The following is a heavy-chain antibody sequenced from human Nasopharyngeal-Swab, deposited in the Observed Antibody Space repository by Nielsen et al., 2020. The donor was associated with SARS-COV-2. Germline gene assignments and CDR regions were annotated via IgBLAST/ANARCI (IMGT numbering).Heavy chain of an antibody. J-gene: IGHJ6*03. CDR1: GFTFSSYA. D-gene: IGHD1-26*01. V-gene: IGHV3-30*04. CDR3: ARDPERSYNHFYYMDV. CDR2: ISNDGNDK. Sequence: GESLKISCAASGFTFSSYAMSWVRQAPGKGLEWVAAISNDGNDKYYADSVKGRFSISRDNSKNTLYLQMNSLRAEDTAVYYCARDPERSYNHFYYMDVWGKGTMVTISS.